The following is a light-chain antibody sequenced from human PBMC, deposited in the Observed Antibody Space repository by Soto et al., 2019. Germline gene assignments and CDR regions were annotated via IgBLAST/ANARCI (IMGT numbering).Light chain of an antibody. Sequence: QPVLTQSSSASASLGSSVKLTCTLSSGHSSYIIAWHQQQPGKAPRYLMKLERSGSYNKGSGVPDRFSGSSSGADRYLTISNLQFEDEADYYCETWDSNTRVFVGGTKLTVL. CDR1: SGHSSYI. CDR2: LERSGSY. CDR3: ETWDSNTRV. J-gene: IGLJ2*01. V-gene: IGLV4-60*02.